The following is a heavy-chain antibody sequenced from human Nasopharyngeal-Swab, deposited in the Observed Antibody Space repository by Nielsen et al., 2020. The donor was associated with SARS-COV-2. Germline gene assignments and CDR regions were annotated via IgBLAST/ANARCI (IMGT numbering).Heavy chain of an antibody. CDR2: ISYDGSNK. V-gene: IGHV3-30-3*01. D-gene: IGHD2-21*01. CDR3: ARDGMEIAVDY. CDR1: GFTFSSYA. Sequence: GGSLRLSCAASGFTFSSYAMHWVRQAPGKGLEWVAVISYDGSNKYYADSVKGRFTISRDNSKNTLYLQMNSLRAEDTAVYYCARDGMEIAVDYWGQGTLVTVSS. J-gene: IGHJ4*02.